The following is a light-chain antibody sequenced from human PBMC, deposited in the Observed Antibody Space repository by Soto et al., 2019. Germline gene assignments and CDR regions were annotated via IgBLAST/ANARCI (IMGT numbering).Light chain of an antibody. V-gene: IGKV3-20*01. J-gene: IGKJ1*01. CDR2: GAS. CDR1: QSVSSFY. Sequence: EIVLTQSPGTLSLSPGERATLSCRASQSVSSFYLAWYQQRAGQAPRLLISGASTRTTGIPDRFSGSGSGTDCTLTISRLEPEDFAVYYCQQYGSWPRTFGQGTKVEIK. CDR3: QQYGSWPRT.